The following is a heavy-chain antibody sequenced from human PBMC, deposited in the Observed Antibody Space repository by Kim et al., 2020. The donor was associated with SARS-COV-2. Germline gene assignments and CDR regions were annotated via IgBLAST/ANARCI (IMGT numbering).Heavy chain of an antibody. D-gene: IGHD6-13*01. CDR3: ATKPQQLVPGVDY. J-gene: IGHJ4*02. CDR2: ISSSSSYI. V-gene: IGHV3-21*01. CDR1: GFTFSSYS. Sequence: GGSLRLSCAASGFTFSSYSMNWVRQAPGKGLEWVSSISSSSSYIYYADSVKGRFTISRDNAKNSLYLQMNSLRAEDTAVYYCATKPQQLVPGVDYWGQGTLVTVSS.